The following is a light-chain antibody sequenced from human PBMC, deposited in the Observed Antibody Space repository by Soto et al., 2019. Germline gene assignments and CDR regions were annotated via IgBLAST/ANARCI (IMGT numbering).Light chain of an antibody. Sequence: EILVTQSPSTLSLSKGERATLSCRASQSVSSYLAWYQQKPGQAPRLLIYDASNRATGIPARFSGSGSGTDFTLTISSLEPEDFAVYYCQQRSNWPRTFGQGTKV. CDR3: QQRSNWPRT. V-gene: IGKV3-11*01. J-gene: IGKJ1*01. CDR2: DAS. CDR1: QSVSSY.